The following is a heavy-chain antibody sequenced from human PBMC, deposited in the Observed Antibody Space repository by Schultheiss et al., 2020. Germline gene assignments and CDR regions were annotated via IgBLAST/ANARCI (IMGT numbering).Heavy chain of an antibody. V-gene: IGHV1-2*06. D-gene: IGHD2-2*01. Sequence: ASVKVSCKASGYTFTSYGISWVRQAPGQGLEWMGRINPNSGGTNYAQKFQGRVTMTRDTSISTAYMELSSLRSNDTAVYYCARPDCSSTTCYVLAYWGQGTLVTVSS. CDR1: GYTFTSYG. J-gene: IGHJ4*02. CDR3: ARPDCSSTTCYVLAY. CDR2: INPNSGGT.